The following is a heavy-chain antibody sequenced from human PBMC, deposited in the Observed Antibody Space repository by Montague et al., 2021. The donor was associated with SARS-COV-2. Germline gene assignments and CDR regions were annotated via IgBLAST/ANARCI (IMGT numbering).Heavy chain of an antibody. CDR1: GFTLNNAW. V-gene: IGHV3-15*01. J-gene: IGHJ4*02. CDR3: STVNDYGDYVNTY. D-gene: IGHD4-17*01. Sequence: SLRLSCAASGFTLNNAWMSWVRQAPGKGLEWVGRIKSKRDGGTPDLASGAKGRLTISGDASSNTMYLQMNSLETDDTGLYYCSTVNDYGDYVNTYWGQGTQVTVSS. CDR2: IKSKRDGGTP.